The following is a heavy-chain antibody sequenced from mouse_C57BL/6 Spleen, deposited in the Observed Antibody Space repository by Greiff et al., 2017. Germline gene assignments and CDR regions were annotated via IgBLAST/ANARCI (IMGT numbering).Heavy chain of an antibody. CDR3: ARVSLLRFFWYFDV. J-gene: IGHJ1*03. D-gene: IGHD1-2*01. Sequence: EVKLMESGPELVKPGASVKIPCKASGYTFTDYNLDWVKQSHGKSLEWIGDINPNNGGTIYNQKFKGKATLTVDKSSSTAYMELRSLTSEDTAVYYCARVSLLRFFWYFDVWGTGTTVTVSS. CDR1: GYTFTDYN. CDR2: INPNNGGT. V-gene: IGHV1-18*01.